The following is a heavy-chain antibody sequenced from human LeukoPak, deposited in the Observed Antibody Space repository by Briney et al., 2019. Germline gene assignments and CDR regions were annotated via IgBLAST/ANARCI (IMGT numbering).Heavy chain of an antibody. V-gene: IGHV1-18*01. J-gene: IGHJ4*02. Sequence: ASVKVSCKASGYTFTSYGITWVRQAPGQGLEWMGWISANNGNTNYALKLQGRVTMTRDTSISTAYMELSRLRSDDTAVYYCARSAAVVVAATDYWGQGTLVTVSS. D-gene: IGHD2-15*01. CDR2: ISANNGNT. CDR1: GYTFTSYG. CDR3: ARSAAVVVAATDY.